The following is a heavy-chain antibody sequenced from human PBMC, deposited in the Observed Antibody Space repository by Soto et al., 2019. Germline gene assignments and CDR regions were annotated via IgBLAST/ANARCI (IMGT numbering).Heavy chain of an antibody. Sequence: SETLSLTCTASGGSINSGDYYWTWVRQPPGKGLEWIGNILHSGSTYYTPSIQSRVTISLDTSKNHFALKLSSVTPADTAVYYCARDRYYGSGTYYTFYSGMDVWGQGTTVTVSS. CDR1: GGSINSGDYY. CDR3: ARDRYYGSGTYYTFYSGMDV. D-gene: IGHD3-10*01. V-gene: IGHV4-30-4*01. J-gene: IGHJ6*02. CDR2: ILHSGST.